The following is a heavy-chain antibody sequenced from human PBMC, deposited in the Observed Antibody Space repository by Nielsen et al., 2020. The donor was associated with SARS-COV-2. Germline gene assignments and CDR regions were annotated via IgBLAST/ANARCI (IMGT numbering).Heavy chain of an antibody. CDR1: GGSISSYY. V-gene: IGHV4-59*08. CDR2: IYYSGST. CDR3: ARRLGCSGYDGEDDY. J-gene: IGHJ4*02. D-gene: IGHD5-12*01. Sequence: SETLSLTCTVSGGSISSYYWSWIRQPPGKGLEWIGYIYYSGSTNYNPSLKSRVTISVDTSKNQFSLKLSSVTAADTAVYYCARRLGCSGYDGEDDYWGQGTLVTVSS.